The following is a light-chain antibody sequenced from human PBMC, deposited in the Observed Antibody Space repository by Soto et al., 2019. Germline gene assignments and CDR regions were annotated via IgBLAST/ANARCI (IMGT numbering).Light chain of an antibody. J-gene: IGKJ5*01. CDR1: QSVTSTF. CDR3: QQYGSSLPIT. Sequence: EIVLTQSPGTLSWSPGERATLSWRAIQSVTSTFLACYQQTPRQAPRLLIYCASTRATRIPDRFSGSGSGTDFTLTIRRLEPEDFAVYYCQQYGSSLPITFGQGTRLEIK. V-gene: IGKV3-20*01. CDR2: CAS.